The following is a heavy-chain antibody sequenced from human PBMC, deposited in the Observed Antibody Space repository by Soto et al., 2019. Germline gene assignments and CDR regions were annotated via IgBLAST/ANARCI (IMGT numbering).Heavy chain of an antibody. CDR3: ARDRIPWGSSTSCQDY. CDR1: GFTFSSYG. V-gene: IGHV3-33*01. D-gene: IGHD2-2*01. J-gene: IGHJ4*02. Sequence: ESGGGVVQPGRSLRLSCAASGFTFSSYGMHWVRQAPGKGLEWVAVIWYDGSNKYYADSVKGRFTISRDNSKNTLYLQMNSLRAEDTAVYYCARDRIPWGSSTSCQDYWGQGTLVTVSS. CDR2: IWYDGSNK.